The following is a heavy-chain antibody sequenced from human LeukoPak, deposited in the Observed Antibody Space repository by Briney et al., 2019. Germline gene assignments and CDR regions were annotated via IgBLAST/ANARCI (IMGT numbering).Heavy chain of an antibody. Sequence: GASVKGSCKTSGYTFTTYHINWVRQATGQGLEWLGWMNPYNGDRGYAQKFQGRLSITSDTSISTAYMELSSLKSDDTAVYFCARTTSLTASGYDCWGQGTLVTVSS. J-gene: IGHJ4*02. CDR2: MNPYNGDR. D-gene: IGHD4-17*01. CDR3: ARTTSLTASGYDC. V-gene: IGHV1-8*03. CDR1: GYTFTTYH.